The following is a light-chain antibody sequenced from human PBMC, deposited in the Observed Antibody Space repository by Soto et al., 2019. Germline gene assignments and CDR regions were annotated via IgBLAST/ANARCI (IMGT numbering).Light chain of an antibody. Sequence: EIVLTQSPGTLSMSPGERATLSCRASQSVRSSYLAWYQQRSGQAPRLLIYGASSRATGIPDRFSGSGSGTDFTLTISRLEPEDFGVYYCQQYGSSLYTFGQGTKLEIK. J-gene: IGKJ2*01. CDR3: QQYGSSLYT. CDR2: GAS. V-gene: IGKV3-20*01. CDR1: QSVRSSY.